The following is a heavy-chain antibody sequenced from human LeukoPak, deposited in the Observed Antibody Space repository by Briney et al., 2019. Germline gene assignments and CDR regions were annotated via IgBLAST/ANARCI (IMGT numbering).Heavy chain of an antibody. V-gene: IGHV4-39*01. Sequence: GSLRLSCAASGFTVSSNYMSWVRQPPGKGREWIGSISYSGSTSSNPSLKSRVTISVETSKNQFSLKLTSVTAADTAIYYCARHPPYCSSDRCLFDYWGQGTLVTVSS. J-gene: IGHJ4*02. CDR1: GFTVSSNY. CDR2: ISYSGST. CDR3: ARHPPYCSSDRCLFDY. D-gene: IGHD2-2*01.